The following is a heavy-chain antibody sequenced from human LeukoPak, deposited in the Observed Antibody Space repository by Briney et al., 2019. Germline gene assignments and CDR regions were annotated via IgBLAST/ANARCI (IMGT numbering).Heavy chain of an antibody. CDR1: GFTFSSYA. V-gene: IGHV3-30*01. Sequence: GGSLRLSCAASGFTFSSYAMHWVRQAPGKGLEWVAVISYDGSNKYYADSVKGRFTISRDSSKNTLYLQMNSLRAEDTAVYYCARDGSTLGMSSSSSGGGDYWGQGTLVTVSS. CDR3: ARDGSTLGMSSSSSGGGDY. D-gene: IGHD6-6*01. J-gene: IGHJ4*02. CDR2: ISYDGSNK.